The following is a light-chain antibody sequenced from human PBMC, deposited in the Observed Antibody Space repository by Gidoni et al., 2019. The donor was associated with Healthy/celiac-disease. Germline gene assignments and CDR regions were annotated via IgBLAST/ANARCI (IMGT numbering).Light chain of an antibody. J-gene: IGLJ2*01. V-gene: IGLV2-14*01. Sequence: QSALTQPASVSGSPGQSITISCPGTRDDIGGYRYFSWYQQHPGKAPTLMIYEVSNRPSGVSNRFSGSRSGNTASLTISGLQAEDEAHYYCCSYTSSSTLVVFGGGTKLTVL. CDR1: RDDIGGYRY. CDR3: CSYTSSSTLVV. CDR2: EVS.